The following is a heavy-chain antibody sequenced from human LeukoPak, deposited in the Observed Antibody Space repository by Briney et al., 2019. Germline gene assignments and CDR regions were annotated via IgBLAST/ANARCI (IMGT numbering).Heavy chain of an antibody. CDR1: VFTFSDAW. V-gene: IGHV3-15*01. J-gene: IGHJ4*02. CDR3: TTDGTTVTSASFDY. D-gene: IGHD4-17*01. Sequence: GGSRRLSCEASVFTFSDAWMSWVRQAPGKGLEWVGRIKSKTDGGTTDYAAPVKGRFTVSRDDVRNTLYLHMNSLKTEDTAVYYCTTDGTTVTSASFDYWGQGTLVTVSS. CDR2: IKSKTDGGTT.